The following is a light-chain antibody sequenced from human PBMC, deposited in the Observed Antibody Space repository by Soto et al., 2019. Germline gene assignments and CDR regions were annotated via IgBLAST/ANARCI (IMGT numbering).Light chain of an antibody. CDR2: DTS. CDR3: QQYGDSPWT. J-gene: IGKJ1*01. Sequence: DIVLTQSPGTLSLSPGERATLSCRASQSVGSSYLAWHQQKPGQAPRLLIYDTSSRAAGIPDRFSGSGSGTDFTLTISRLEPEDFAVYYCQQYGDSPWTFGQGTKVDIK. V-gene: IGKV3-20*01. CDR1: QSVGSSY.